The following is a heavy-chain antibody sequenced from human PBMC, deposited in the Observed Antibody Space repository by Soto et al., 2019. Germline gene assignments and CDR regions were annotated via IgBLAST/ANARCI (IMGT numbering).Heavy chain of an antibody. D-gene: IGHD3-10*01. CDR3: ARDSGWPILNFDN. V-gene: IGHV3-30*03. CDR1: YFDFSSYG. Sequence: QPGGSLRLSCAASYFDFSSYGIHWVRQAPGKGLEWVAASSYDGRETFYADSAKGRFTVSKEMSKNTAFLQMNALRHEDTAVYFCARDSGWPILNFDNWGQGTPVTVPQ. CDR2: SSYDGRET. J-gene: IGHJ4*02.